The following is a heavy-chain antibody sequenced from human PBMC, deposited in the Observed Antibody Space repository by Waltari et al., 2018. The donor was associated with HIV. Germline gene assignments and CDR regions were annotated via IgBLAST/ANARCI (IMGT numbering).Heavy chain of an antibody. CDR1: GFTFSNYG. Sequence: QVQLVESGGGVVQPGGSLRLSCTASGFTFSNYGMYWVSPAPGKGRKWVGFIRYDGTNKYYADSVKGRFIISRDNSKNTLSLQMHSRRAEDTAVYYCAKAPHHYDSSGPVYWGQGTLVTVSS. V-gene: IGHV3-30*02. CDR2: IRYDGTNK. CDR3: AKAPHHYDSSGPVY. D-gene: IGHD3-22*01. J-gene: IGHJ4*02.